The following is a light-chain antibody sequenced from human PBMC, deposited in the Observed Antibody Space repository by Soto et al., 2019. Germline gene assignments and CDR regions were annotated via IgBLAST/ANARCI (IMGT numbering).Light chain of an antibody. Sequence: ELVRTPSPDPLFVSLGEGATLSCRASQSVSSHLAGYQHKPGQAPRLLIYGASTRASGIPARFSGSGSETDFTLTISSLQSEDSAVYYWQQYHNWPPITFGQGTDWRL. CDR2: GAS. J-gene: IGKJ5*01. CDR1: QSVSSH. CDR3: QQYHNWPPIT. V-gene: IGKV3-15*01.